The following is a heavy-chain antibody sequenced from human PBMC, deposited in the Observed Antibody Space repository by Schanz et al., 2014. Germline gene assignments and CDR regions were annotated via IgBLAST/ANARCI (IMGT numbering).Heavy chain of an antibody. CDR2: MIGSGSSV. V-gene: IGHV3-23*04. D-gene: IGHD6-19*01. J-gene: IGHJ4*02. CDR1: GFTFSIYG. CDR3: AKAGSGWSTAGYYY. Sequence: VQLVESGGGLVKPGESLRLSCAASGFTFSIYGMSWVRQAPGKGLEWVSRMIGSGSSVFYADSVKGRFTISRDNLKNTVYLQMNSLRAEDTAVYYCAKAGSGWSTAGYYYWGQGTLVAVSS.